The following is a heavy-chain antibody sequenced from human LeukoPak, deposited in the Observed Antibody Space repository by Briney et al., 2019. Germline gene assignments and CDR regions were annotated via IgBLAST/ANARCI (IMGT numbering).Heavy chain of an antibody. CDR2: IYYNGNT. D-gene: IGHD1-26*01. J-gene: IGHJ6*02. CDR1: GGSVSSSNYY. Sequence: ASETLSLTCTVSGGSVSSSNYYWSWIRQPPGKGLEWIGYIYYNGNTNYSPSLKSRVTMSVDTSKNLFSLKVSSVTAADTAVYYCARGRSNYYGMDVWGQGTTVTVSS. CDR3: ARGRSNYYGMDV. V-gene: IGHV4-61*01.